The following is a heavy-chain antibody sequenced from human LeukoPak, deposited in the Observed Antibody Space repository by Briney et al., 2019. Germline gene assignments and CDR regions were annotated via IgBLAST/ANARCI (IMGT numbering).Heavy chain of an antibody. CDR1: GFTFSSYE. Sequence: GGSLRLSCAASGFTFSSYEMKWVRQAPGRGLEWVSYISSSGSTIYYADSVKGRFTISRDNAKNSLYLQMNSLRAEDTAVYYCARVRGQWLVRGGFDYWGQGTLVTVSS. D-gene: IGHD6-19*01. CDR3: ARVRGQWLVRGGFDY. J-gene: IGHJ4*02. CDR2: ISSSGSTI. V-gene: IGHV3-48*03.